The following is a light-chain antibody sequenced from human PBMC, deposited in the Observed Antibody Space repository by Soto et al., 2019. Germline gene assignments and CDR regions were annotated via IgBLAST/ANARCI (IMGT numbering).Light chain of an antibody. CDR3: QQRSVWPWT. CDR2: DTS. V-gene: IGKV3-11*01. J-gene: IGKJ1*01. Sequence: IVLTQSPGTLSLSPGERATLSCRASQSVNNYLAWYQQKTGQAPRLLIYDTSDRASGIPARFSGSGSGTDFTLTISSLEPEDFAVFYCQQRSVWPWTFGQGTKVDIK. CDR1: QSVNNY.